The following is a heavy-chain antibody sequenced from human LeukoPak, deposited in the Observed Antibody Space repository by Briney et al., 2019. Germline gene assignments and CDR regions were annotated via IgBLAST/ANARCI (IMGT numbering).Heavy chain of an antibody. CDR1: GYIFTSYY. Sequence: ASVKVSCKASGYIFTSYYMHWVRQAPGQGLEWMRIINPSGGSTSYAQKFQGRVTMTRDTSTSTVYMELSSLRSEDTAVYYCARDGGLFHDYYYYYMDVWGKGTTVTISS. CDR2: INPSGGST. D-gene: IGHD3-22*01. V-gene: IGHV1-46*01. CDR3: ARDGGLFHDYYYYYMDV. J-gene: IGHJ6*03.